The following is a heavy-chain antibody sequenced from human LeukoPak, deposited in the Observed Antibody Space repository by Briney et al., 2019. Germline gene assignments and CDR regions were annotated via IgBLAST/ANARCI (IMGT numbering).Heavy chain of an antibody. Sequence: GSSVKVSCKASGYTFTGYYMHWVRQAAGQGVEWMGWINPNSGVRNSAQKFQGRVTMTRDTSISTAYMELSRLRSDDTAVYYCARGLGSCYSSICDYFNYWGQGTLVTVSS. CDR2: INPNSGVR. J-gene: IGHJ4*02. CDR3: ARGLGSCYSSICDYFNY. CDR1: GYTFTGYY. D-gene: IGHD2-15*01. V-gene: IGHV1-2*02.